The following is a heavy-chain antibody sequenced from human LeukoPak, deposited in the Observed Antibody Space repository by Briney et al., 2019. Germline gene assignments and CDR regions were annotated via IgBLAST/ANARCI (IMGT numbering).Heavy chain of an antibody. CDR2: INHSGST. J-gene: IGHJ4*02. CDR3: ARGPPAYYFDY. CDR1: GGSFSGYY. Sequence: SKTLSLTCAVYGGSFSGYYWSWIRQPPGKGLEWIGEINHSGSTNYNPSLKSRVTISVDTSKNQFSLKLSSVTAADTAVYYRARGPPAYYFDYWGQGTLVTVSS. V-gene: IGHV4-34*01.